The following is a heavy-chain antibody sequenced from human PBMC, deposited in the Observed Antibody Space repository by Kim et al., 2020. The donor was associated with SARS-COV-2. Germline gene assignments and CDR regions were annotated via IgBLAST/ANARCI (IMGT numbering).Heavy chain of an antibody. CDR3: ARAHCSGGSCYPYYFDY. CDR1: GGSINSYY. CDR2: IYYSGST. D-gene: IGHD2-15*01. V-gene: IGHV4-59*01. Sequence: SETLSLTCTVSGGSINSYYWSWIRQPPGKGLEWIGYIYYSGSTNYNPSLKSRVTISVDTSKNQFSLKLSSVTAADTAVYYCARAHCSGGSCYPYYFDYWGQGTLVTVSS. J-gene: IGHJ4*02.